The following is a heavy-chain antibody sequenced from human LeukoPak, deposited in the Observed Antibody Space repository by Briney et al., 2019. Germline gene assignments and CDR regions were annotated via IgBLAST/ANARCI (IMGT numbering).Heavy chain of an antibody. CDR1: GYSFTSYW. V-gene: IGHV5-51*01. CDR2: IYPGDSDT. J-gene: IGHJ4*02. CDR3: ATLVVPVTYYFDY. Sequence: GESLKISCKGSGYSFTSYWIGWVRQMPGKGLEWMGIIYPGDSDTRYSRSFQGQVTISADKSISTAYLQWSSLTASDTAMYYCATLVVPVTYYFDYWGQGTLVTVSS. D-gene: IGHD2-2*01.